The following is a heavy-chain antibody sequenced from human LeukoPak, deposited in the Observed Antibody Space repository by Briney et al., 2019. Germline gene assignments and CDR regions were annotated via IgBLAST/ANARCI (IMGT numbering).Heavy chain of an antibody. CDR3: ARSMVRGVTYYFDF. CDR1: GYTFTSYY. V-gene: IGHV1-46*01. Sequence: ASVKVSCKASGYTFTSYYMHWVRQAPGQGLEWMEIINPSGGSTSYTQKFQGRVTMTRDTSTSTVYMEMSSLRSEDTAVYYCARSMVRGVTYYFDFWGQGTLVTVSS. J-gene: IGHJ4*02. CDR2: INPSGGST. D-gene: IGHD3-10*01.